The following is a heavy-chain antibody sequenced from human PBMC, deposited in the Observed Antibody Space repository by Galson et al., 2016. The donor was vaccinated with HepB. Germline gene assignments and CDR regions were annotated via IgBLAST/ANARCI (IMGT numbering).Heavy chain of an antibody. Sequence: QSGAEVKAPGESLKISCQGSGYRFHTHWIAWVRQMPGKGLEWMGMVFPNDASTRYNPSLQGQVTISADKSLSVAYLQWSSLRASDSAMYYCARQTSGGSFDYWGQGTLVSVSS. D-gene: IGHD3-10*01. V-gene: IGHV5-51*01. CDR2: VFPNDAST. CDR1: GYRFHTHW. J-gene: IGHJ4*02. CDR3: ARQTSGGSFDY.